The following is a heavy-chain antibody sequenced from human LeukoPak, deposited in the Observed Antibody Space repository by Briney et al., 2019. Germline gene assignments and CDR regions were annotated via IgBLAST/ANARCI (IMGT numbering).Heavy chain of an antibody. Sequence: SETLSLICAVYGGSFSGYYWSWIRQPPGKGLEWIGEINHSGSTNYNPSLKSRVTISVDTSKNQFSMKLSSVTAADTAVYYCARARYYGSGSYYIGSFDYWGQGTLVTVSS. D-gene: IGHD3-10*01. CDR1: GGSFSGYY. J-gene: IGHJ4*02. V-gene: IGHV4-34*01. CDR3: ARARYYGSGSYYIGSFDY. CDR2: INHSGST.